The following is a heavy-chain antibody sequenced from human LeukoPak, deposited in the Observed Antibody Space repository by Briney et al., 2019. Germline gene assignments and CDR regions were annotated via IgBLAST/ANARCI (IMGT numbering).Heavy chain of an antibody. CDR3: TRDSGLTGYDLLDY. Sequence: GGSLRLSCAASGFTFSDYYMSWIRQAPGKGLEWVSYISSSGSTIYYADSVKGRFTISRDNAENSLFLQMNSLRVEDTAIYYCTRDSGLTGYDLLDYWGQGTLVTVSS. CDR2: ISSSGSTI. D-gene: IGHD5-12*01. J-gene: IGHJ4*02. CDR1: GFTFSDYY. V-gene: IGHV3-11*04.